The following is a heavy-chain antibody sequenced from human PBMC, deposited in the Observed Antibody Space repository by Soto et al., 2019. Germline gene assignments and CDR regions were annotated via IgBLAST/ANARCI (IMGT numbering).Heavy chain of an antibody. D-gene: IGHD6-13*01. CDR2: IWYDGSNK. Sequence: QVQLVESGGGVVQPGRSLRLSCAASGFTFSSYGMHWVRQAPGKGLEWVAVIWYDGSNKYYADSVKGRFTISRDNSKNVLYLERTSLSAEDTAVYYCARPESNSWCFDYWGQGTLVTVSS. CDR3: ARPESNSWCFDY. V-gene: IGHV3-33*01. CDR1: GFTFSSYG. J-gene: IGHJ4*02.